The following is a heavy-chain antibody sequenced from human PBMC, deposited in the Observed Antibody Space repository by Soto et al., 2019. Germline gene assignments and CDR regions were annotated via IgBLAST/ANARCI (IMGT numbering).Heavy chain of an antibody. D-gene: IGHD3-10*01. J-gene: IGHJ5*02. V-gene: IGHV4-31*03. Sequence: QVQLQESGPGLVKPAQTLSLTCTVSGGSISSGGYYWSWIRQHGGKGLEWIVYIYYSGSNSYNRSLKSRVTITVDTSKNQFSLKLSSVTAADPAVYYCARSVTPWGQGTLVTVSS. CDR1: GGSISSGGYY. CDR3: ARSVTP. CDR2: IYYSGSN.